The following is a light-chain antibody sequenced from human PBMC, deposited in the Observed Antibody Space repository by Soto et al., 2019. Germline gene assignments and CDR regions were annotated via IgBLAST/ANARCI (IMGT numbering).Light chain of an antibody. CDR1: HSISSN. CDR3: QQYNNWPPVT. V-gene: IGKV3-15*01. CDR2: GAS. J-gene: IGKJ4*01. Sequence: TVMMQKPAKRSVSPGEGATRSCKASHSISSNVAWYQQKPGQAPRLLIYGASTRATGIPARFSGSGSGTDSTLTITSLQSEDFAVYFCQQYNNWPPVTFGGGTKVDIK.